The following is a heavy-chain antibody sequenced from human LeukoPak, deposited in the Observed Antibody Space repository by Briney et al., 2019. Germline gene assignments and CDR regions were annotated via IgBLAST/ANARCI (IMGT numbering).Heavy chain of an antibody. CDR1: GFTFRNYA. Sequence: GGSLRLSCAASGFTFRNYAMSWVRQAPGKGLEGVSGISGSGTNTYYADSVKGRFTISRDNSKNTLYVQMNSLRAEDTAVYYCAKASGDYLGPHRALDIWGQGTQVTVS. J-gene: IGHJ3*02. V-gene: IGHV3-23*01. CDR2: ISGSGTNT. CDR3: AKASGDYLGPHRALDI. D-gene: IGHD4-11*01.